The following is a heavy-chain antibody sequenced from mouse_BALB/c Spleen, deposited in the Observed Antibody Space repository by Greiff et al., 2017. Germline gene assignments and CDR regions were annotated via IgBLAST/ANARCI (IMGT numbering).Heavy chain of an antibody. CDR2: ISNGGGST. J-gene: IGHJ3*01. CDR3: ARHGGNTAWFAY. D-gene: IGHD1-1*02. Sequence: EVKLVESGGGLVQPGGSLKLSCAASGFTFSSYTMSWVRQTPEKRLEWVAYISNGGGSTYYPDTVKGRFTISRDNAKNTLYLQMSSLKSEDTAMYYCARHGGNTAWFAYWGQGTLVTVSA. CDR1: GFTFSSYT. V-gene: IGHV5-12-2*01.